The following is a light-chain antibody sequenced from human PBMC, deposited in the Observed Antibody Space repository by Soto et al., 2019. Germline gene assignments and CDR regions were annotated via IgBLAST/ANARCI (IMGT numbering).Light chain of an antibody. CDR2: EVS. J-gene: IGLJ3*02. Sequence: QSALTQPASVSGSPGQSITISCTGTSSDVGDYNYASWYQQHPGKAPKLMIYEVSNRPSGVSNRFSGSTSGNTASLTISGLQAEDEADYYCSSYTSSSTRVFGGGTKLTVL. CDR1: SSDVGDYNY. CDR3: SSYTSSSTRV. V-gene: IGLV2-14*01.